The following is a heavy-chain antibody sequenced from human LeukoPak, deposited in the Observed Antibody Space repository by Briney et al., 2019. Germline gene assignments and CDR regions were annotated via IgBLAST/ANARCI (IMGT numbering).Heavy chain of an antibody. CDR2: ISGSGGST. J-gene: IGHJ4*02. CDR3: AKGSGYSSGSLHY. CDR1: GFTFSSYG. V-gene: IGHV3-23*01. D-gene: IGHD6-19*01. Sequence: GGSLRLSCAVSGFTFSSYGMNWVRQAPGKGLEWVSRISGSGGSTYYADSVRGRFTISRDNSKNTLYLQMNSLRAEDTAVYYCAKGSGYSSGSLHYWGQGTLVTVSS.